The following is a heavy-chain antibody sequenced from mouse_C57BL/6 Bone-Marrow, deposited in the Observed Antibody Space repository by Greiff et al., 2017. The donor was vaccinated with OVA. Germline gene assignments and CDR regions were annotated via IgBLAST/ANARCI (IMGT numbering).Heavy chain of an antibody. CDR3: ASYSNYDYYAMDY. Sequence: VHVKQSGAELVKPGASVKLSCTASGFNIKDYYMHWVKQRTEQGLEWIGRIDPEDGETKYAPKFQGKATITADTSSNTAYLQLSSLTSEDTAVYYCASYSNYDYYAMDYWGQGTSVTVSS. CDR2: IDPEDGET. D-gene: IGHD2-5*01. J-gene: IGHJ4*01. CDR1: GFNIKDYY. V-gene: IGHV14-2*01.